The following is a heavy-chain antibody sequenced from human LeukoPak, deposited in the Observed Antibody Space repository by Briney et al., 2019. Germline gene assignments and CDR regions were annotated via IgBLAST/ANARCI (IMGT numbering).Heavy chain of an antibody. CDR2: IYHSGST. D-gene: IGHD3-3*01. J-gene: IGHJ6*02. CDR3: ARTQYYDFWSGLNGMDV. V-gene: IGHV4-4*02. CDR1: GGSISSSNW. Sequence: PSGTLSLTCAVSGGSISSSNWWSWVRQPPGKGLEWIGEIYHSGSTNYNPSLKSRVTISVDTSKNQFSLKLSSVTAADTAVYYCARTQYYDFWSGLNGMDVWGQGTTVTVSS.